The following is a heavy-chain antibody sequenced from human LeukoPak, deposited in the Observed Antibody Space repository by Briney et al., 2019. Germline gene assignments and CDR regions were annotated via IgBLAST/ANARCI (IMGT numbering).Heavy chain of an antibody. V-gene: IGHV3-66*02. CDR2: IYSDGVT. CDR3: ARDRAEGKTWVEFDP. CDR1: GFTVNSYA. J-gene: IGHJ5*02. Sequence: PGGSLRLSCAAFGFTVNSYALSWVRQAPGKGLAWVSLIYSDGVTHYADSVKGRFTISRDNSKNTVYLQMNSLRDEDTAVYFCARDRAEGKTWVEFDPWGQGTLVTLSS.